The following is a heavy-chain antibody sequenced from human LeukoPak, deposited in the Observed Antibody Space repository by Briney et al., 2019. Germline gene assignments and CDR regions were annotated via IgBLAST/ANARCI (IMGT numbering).Heavy chain of an antibody. D-gene: IGHD1-26*01. Sequence: ASVKVSCKASGYTFTSYYMHWVRQASGQGLEWMGIINPSGGSTSYAQKFQGRVTMTRDTSTSAVYMELSSLRSEDTAVYYCARASGSYYGLFDYWGQGTLVTVSS. CDR3: ARASGSYYGLFDY. CDR2: INPSGGST. J-gene: IGHJ4*02. CDR1: GYTFTSYY. V-gene: IGHV1-46*01.